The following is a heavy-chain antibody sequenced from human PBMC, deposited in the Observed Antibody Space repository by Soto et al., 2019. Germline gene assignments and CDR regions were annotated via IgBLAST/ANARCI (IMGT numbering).Heavy chain of an antibody. J-gene: IGHJ6*02. CDR1: GYSFTSYW. CDR2: IYPGDSDT. CDR3: ARPREAGKNYYGVDV. Sequence: GEALKISCKGAGYSFTSYWIGWVRQMPGKGLEWMGIIYPGDSDTRYSPSFQGQVTISADKSISTAYLQWSSLKASDTAMYYCARPREAGKNYYGVDVWGQGTTVTVSS. D-gene: IGHD6-19*01. V-gene: IGHV5-51*01.